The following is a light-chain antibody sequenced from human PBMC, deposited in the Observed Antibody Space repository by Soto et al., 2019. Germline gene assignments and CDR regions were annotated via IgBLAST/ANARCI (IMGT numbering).Light chain of an antibody. CDR2: RNH. V-gene: IGLV1-40*01. CDR3: QSYDTSVSGARV. J-gene: IGLJ3*02. CDR1: RSNIGAGYD. Sequence: HSVLTQPPSVSGAPGQRVTISCTGSRSNIGAGYDVHWYQQIPGAAPKLLIYRNHDRPSGVPDRFSGSKSGTSASLVITGLQAEDEADYYCQSYDTSVSGARVFGGGTQLTVL.